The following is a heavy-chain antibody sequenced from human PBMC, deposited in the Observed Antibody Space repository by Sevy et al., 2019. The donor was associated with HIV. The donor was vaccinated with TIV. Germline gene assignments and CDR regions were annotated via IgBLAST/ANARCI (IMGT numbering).Heavy chain of an antibody. D-gene: IGHD1-26*01. CDR3: AILDRVAGFTKWDSFDP. CDR2: YSPEDAET. Sequence: ASVKVSCKVSESSLSKLSIHWVRQAPGKGLEWMGGYSPEDAETFYAQKLEGRVTMTGDTSKDTAYMELSSLTSEDTAVYYCAILDRVAGFTKWDSFDPWGQGTLVTVSS. V-gene: IGHV1-24*01. J-gene: IGHJ5*02. CDR1: ESSLSKLS.